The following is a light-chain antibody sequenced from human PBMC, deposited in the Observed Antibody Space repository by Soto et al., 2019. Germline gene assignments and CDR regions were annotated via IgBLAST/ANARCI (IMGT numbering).Light chain of an antibody. CDR2: SNN. CDR3: AAWDDSLNVYV. J-gene: IGLJ1*01. CDR1: SSNIGSNT. V-gene: IGLV1-44*01. Sequence: QSVLTQPPSSSGTPGQRVTISCSGSSSNIGSNTVNWYQQLPGTAPKLLIYSNNQRPSGVPDRFSGSKSGTSASLAISGLQSEDEADYYCAAWDDSLNVYVFGTGTK.